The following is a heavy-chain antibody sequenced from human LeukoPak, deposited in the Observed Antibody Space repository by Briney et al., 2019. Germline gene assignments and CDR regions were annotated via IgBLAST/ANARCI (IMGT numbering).Heavy chain of an antibody. D-gene: IGHD2-15*01. V-gene: IGHV4-30-4*08. J-gene: IGHJ3*02. CDR2: IYYSGST. CDR1: GCSISSGDYY. CDR3: ARASSIVVVVAHAFDI. Sequence: SETLSLTCTVSGCSISSGDYYWSCIRQPPGKGLEWIGYIYYSGSTYYNPSLKSRVTISVDTSKNQFSLKLSSVTAADTAVYYCARASSIVVVVAHAFDIWGQGTMVTVSS.